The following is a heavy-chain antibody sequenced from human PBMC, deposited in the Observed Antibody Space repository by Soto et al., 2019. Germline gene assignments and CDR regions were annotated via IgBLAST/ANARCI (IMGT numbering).Heavy chain of an antibody. V-gene: IGHV4-59*01. J-gene: IGHJ2*01. CDR3: ARDQPYCSGGSCSRYFDL. Sequence: QVQLQESGPGLVKPSETLSLTCTVSGGSISSYYWSWIRQPPGKGLEWIGYIYYSGSTNYNPSLKRRVTISVDTSKNQFSLKLSSVTAADTAVYYCARDQPYCSGGSCSRYFDLWGRGTLVTVSS. D-gene: IGHD2-15*01. CDR1: GGSISSYY. CDR2: IYYSGST.